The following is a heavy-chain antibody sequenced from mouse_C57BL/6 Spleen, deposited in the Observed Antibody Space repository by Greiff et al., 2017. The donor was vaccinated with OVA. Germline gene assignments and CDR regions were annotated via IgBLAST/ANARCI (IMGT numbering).Heavy chain of an antibody. D-gene: IGHD3-2*02. CDR2: INPNNGGT. Sequence: EVQLQQSGPELVKPGASVTMSCKASGYTFTDYNMHWVKQSHGKSLEWIGYINPNNGGTSYNQKFKGKATLTVNKSSSTAYMELRSLTSEDSAVYYCARGGSGHHRPAYWGQGTLVTVSA. V-gene: IGHV1-22*01. J-gene: IGHJ3*01. CDR3: ARGGSGHHRPAY. CDR1: GYTFTDYN.